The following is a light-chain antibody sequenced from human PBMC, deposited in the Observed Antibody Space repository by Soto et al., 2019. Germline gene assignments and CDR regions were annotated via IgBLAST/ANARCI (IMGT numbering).Light chain of an antibody. CDR2: LGY. CDR3: MESLQAPFT. V-gene: IGKV2-28*01. CDR1: QSLLHTNGQYY. Sequence: DIVMTQSPLSLPVTPGEPASISCRSSQSLLHTNGQYYLDWYLQKPGQSPQLLIYLGYNRASGVPGRFSGSGSGTDFTLKISRVEAEDVGVYYCMESLQAPFTFGPGTKVDLK. J-gene: IGKJ3*01.